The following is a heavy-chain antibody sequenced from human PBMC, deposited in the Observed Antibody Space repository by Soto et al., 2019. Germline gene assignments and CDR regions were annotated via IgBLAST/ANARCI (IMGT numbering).Heavy chain of an antibody. CDR1: GYTFTSYD. CDR3: GGGGPYSFSSSSIDH. CDR2: MNPNSGNT. J-gene: IGHJ4*02. V-gene: IGHV1-8*01. Sequence: GASVKVSCKASGYTFTSYDITWVRQASGQGLEWMGWMNPNSGNTGYAQKFQGRVTMTRETSTSTAYMELSGLRSEDTAVYYCGGGGPYSFSSSSIDHWGQGTLVTVSS. D-gene: IGHD6-6*01.